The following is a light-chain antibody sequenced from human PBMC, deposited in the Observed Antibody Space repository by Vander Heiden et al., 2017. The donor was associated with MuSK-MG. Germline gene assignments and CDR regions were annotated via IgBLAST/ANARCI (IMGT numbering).Light chain of an antibody. Sequence: DIQMTKSPSSLSASVGDRVTITCRASQSISNYLNWYQQKPGKAPKLLIYPASSLQSGVPSRFSGSGSGTDFTLTISSLQPEDFATYYCQQSYSTPLTFGGGTKVEIK. V-gene: IGKV1-39*01. CDR2: PAS. J-gene: IGKJ4*01. CDR1: QSISNY. CDR3: QQSYSTPLT.